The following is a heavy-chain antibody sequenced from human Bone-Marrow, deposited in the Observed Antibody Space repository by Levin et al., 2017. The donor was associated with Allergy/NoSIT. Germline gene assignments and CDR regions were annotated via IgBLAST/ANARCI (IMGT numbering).Heavy chain of an antibody. CDR2: IFYSGST. Sequence: SQTLSLPCTVSDDSITTYYWSWIRQSPGKGLEWIGDIFYSGSTNYNPSLRSRVTISVDTSKSQFSLKLSSASAADTAVYYCAGGFVTTQFDYWGQGTLVSVSS. D-gene: IGHD3-10*01. V-gene: IGHV4-59*01. CDR1: DDSITTYY. CDR3: AGGFVTTQFDY. J-gene: IGHJ4*02.